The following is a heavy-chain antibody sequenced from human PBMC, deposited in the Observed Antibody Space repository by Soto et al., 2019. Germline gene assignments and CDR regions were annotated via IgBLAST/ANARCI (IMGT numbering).Heavy chain of an antibody. D-gene: IGHD6-13*01. CDR1: GYTFTSYG. J-gene: IGHJ6*02. Sequence: ASVEVSCQASGYTFTSYGISWVRQAPGQGLEWMGWISAYNGNTNYAQKLQGRVTMTTDTSTSTASMELRSLRSDDTAVYYCARDPHSSRWYGRSAANYYDYYGMDVWGQGTTVTVSS. V-gene: IGHV1-18*01. CDR3: ARDPHSSRWYGRSAANYYDYYGMDV. CDR2: ISAYNGNT.